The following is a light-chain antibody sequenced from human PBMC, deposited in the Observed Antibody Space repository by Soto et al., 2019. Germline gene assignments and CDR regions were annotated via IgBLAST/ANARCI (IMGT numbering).Light chain of an antibody. V-gene: IGKV3-20*01. CDR3: QQYGSSTYT. Sequence: EIVLTQSPGSLSLSPRETATLSCRASQSVSSNHLAWYQQKPGQAPRLLIYGASRRATGIPDRFSGSGSGSDFTLTISGLEPEDFAMYYCQQYGSSTYTFGQGTKVDIK. CDR1: QSVSSNH. J-gene: IGKJ2*01. CDR2: GAS.